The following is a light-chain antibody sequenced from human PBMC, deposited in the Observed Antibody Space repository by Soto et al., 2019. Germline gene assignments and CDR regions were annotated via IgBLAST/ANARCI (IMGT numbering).Light chain of an antibody. Sequence: DIQMTQSPSTLSASVGDRVTITCRASQSISSWLAWYQQKPGKAPKLLIYDASSLESGVPSTFSGSGSGTEFTLTISSLQPDDFATYYCQQYNRYSFTFGGGTKVEIK. CDR1: QSISSW. CDR3: QQYNRYSFT. J-gene: IGKJ4*01. CDR2: DAS. V-gene: IGKV1-5*01.